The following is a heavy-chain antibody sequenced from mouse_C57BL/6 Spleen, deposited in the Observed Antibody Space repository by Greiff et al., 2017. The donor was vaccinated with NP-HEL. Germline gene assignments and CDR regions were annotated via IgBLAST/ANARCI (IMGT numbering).Heavy chain of an antibody. D-gene: IGHD2-2*01. CDR2: ISYDGSN. CDR3: AREGGYDYAMDY. Sequence: EVQLQESGPGLVKPSQSLSLTCSVTGYSITSGYYWNWIRQFPGNKLEWMGYISYDGSNNYNPSLKNRISITRDTSKNQFFLKLNSVTTEDTATYYWAREGGYDYAMDYWGQGTSVTVSS. V-gene: IGHV3-6*01. J-gene: IGHJ4*01. CDR1: GYSITSGYY.